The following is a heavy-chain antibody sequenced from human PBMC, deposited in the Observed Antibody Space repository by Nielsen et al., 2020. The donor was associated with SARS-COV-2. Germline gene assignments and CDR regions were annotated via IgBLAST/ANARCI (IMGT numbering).Heavy chain of an antibody. D-gene: IGHD1-26*01. Sequence: GESLKISCAASGFIFNRAWMSWARQAPGKGLEWVGFIRSRRYGGTTEYAASVKGRFTISRDDSKSIAYLQMNSLKTEDTAVYYCTRGPRRVVGATIDYWGQGTLVTVSS. CDR1: GFIFNRAW. CDR3: TRGPRRVVGATIDY. J-gene: IGHJ4*02. CDR2: IRSRRYGGTT. V-gene: IGHV3-49*04.